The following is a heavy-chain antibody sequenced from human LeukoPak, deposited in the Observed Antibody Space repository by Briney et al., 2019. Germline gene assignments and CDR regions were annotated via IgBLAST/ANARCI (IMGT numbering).Heavy chain of an antibody. CDR3: AREGGTRAYYYYGVDV. Sequence: PSETLSLTCTVSGGSISSGGYNWSWIRQHPGKGLEWIGYIYYSGSTYYSPSLRSRVTMSVDTSKNQFSLKLNSVTAADTAVYYCAREGGTRAYYYYGVDVWGQGTTVTVSS. CDR2: IYYSGST. V-gene: IGHV4-31*03. D-gene: IGHD6-25*01. CDR1: GGSISSGGYN. J-gene: IGHJ6*02.